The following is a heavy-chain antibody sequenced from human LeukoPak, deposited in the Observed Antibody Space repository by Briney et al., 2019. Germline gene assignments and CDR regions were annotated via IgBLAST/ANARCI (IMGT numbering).Heavy chain of an antibody. D-gene: IGHD3-22*01. V-gene: IGHV3-66*01. CDR3: ARDSYYDSSGPENAFDI. CDR2: IYSGGNT. Sequence: GGSLRLSCAASGITVGSNYMNRVRQAPGKGLEWVSVIYSGGNTYYADSVKGRFTISRDNSKNTLYLQMNSLRAEDTAVYFCARDSYYDSSGPENAFDIWGQGTLVTVSS. CDR1: GITVGSNY. J-gene: IGHJ3*02.